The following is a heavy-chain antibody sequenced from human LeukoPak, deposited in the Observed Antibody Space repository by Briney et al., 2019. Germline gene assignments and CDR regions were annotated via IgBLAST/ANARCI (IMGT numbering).Heavy chain of an antibody. CDR1: GFTFSTYV. CDR2: IWYDGSNQ. CDR3: ARDHGYSGYDYYFDY. J-gene: IGHJ4*02. V-gene: IGHV3-33*01. Sequence: GGSLRLSCAASGFTFSTYVMHWVRQAPGKGLEWVAVIWYDGSNQNYGDSVKGRFTISRDNSKNTLYLQMNSLRAEDTAVYYCARDHGYSGYDYYFDYWGQGTLVTVSS. D-gene: IGHD5-12*01.